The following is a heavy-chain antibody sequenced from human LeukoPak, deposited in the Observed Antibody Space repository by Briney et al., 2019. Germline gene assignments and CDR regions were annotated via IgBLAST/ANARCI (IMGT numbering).Heavy chain of an antibody. J-gene: IGHJ2*01. Sequence: PGGSLRLSCAASGFTFSSYAMHWVRQAPGKGLEWVAVISYDGTNKYCVDSVKGRFTISRDNSKNTLYLQMNSLRAEDTAMYYCATDLSDLWGRGTLVTVSP. V-gene: IGHV3-30*04. CDR2: ISYDGTNK. CDR1: GFTFSSYA. CDR3: ATDLSDL.